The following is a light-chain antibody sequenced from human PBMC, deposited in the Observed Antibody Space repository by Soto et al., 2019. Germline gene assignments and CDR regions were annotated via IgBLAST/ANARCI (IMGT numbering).Light chain of an antibody. V-gene: IGLV1-40*01. CDR3: QSYDSSPSVSVV. CDR2: GNS. Sequence: QSVLTQPPSVSGAPGQRVTISCTGSSSNIGAGYDVHWYQHLPGTAPKLLIYGNSNRPSGVPDRFSGSKSGTSASLAITGLQAEDEADYYCQSYDSSPSVSVVFGGGTKLTVL. CDR1: SSNIGAGYD. J-gene: IGLJ2*01.